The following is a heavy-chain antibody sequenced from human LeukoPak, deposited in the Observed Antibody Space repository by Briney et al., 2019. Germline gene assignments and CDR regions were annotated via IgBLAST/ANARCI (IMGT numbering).Heavy chain of an antibody. J-gene: IGHJ4*02. CDR3: AREYCSSTSCYTWDY. D-gene: IGHD2-2*02. CDR1: GGSISSYY. Sequence: SETLSLTCTVSGGSISSYYWSWIRQPAGKGLEWIGRIYTSGSTNYNPSPKSRVTMSVDTSKNQFSLKLSSVTAADTAVYYCAREYCSSTSCYTWDYWGQGTLVTVSS. CDR2: IYTSGST. V-gene: IGHV4-4*07.